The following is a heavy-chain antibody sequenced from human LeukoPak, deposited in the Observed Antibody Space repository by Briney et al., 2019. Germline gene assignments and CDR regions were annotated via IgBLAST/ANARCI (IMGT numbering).Heavy chain of an antibody. Sequence: PSETLSLTCSVSGGSVSSGSYYWSWIRQPPGKGLEWIGYIYNSGSTNYNPSLKSRVTISVDTSKNQFSLKLSSVTAADTAVYYCARHVRSHLRYCSGGSCPVWFDPWGQGTLVTVSS. CDR3: ARHVRSHLRYCSGGSCPVWFDP. J-gene: IGHJ5*02. CDR1: GGSVSSGSYY. D-gene: IGHD2-15*01. V-gene: IGHV4-61*01. CDR2: IYNSGST.